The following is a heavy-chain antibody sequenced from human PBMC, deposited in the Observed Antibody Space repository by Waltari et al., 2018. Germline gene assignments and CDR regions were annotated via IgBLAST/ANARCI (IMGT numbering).Heavy chain of an antibody. V-gene: IGHV3-49*03. CDR1: GFTFGDYA. J-gene: IGHJ2*01. D-gene: IGHD2-15*01. CDR3: ARDRTIDTDGWYFDL. CDR2: IRSKAYGGTT. Sequence: EVQLVESGGGLVQPGRSLRLSCTASGFTFGDYAMSWFRQAPGKGLEWVGFIRSKAYGGTTEYAASVKGRFTISRDNAKNSLYLQMNSLRAEDTAVYYCARDRTIDTDGWYFDLWGRGTLVTVSS.